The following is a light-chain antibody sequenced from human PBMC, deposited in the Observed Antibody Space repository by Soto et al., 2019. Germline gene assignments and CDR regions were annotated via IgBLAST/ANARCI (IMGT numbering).Light chain of an antibody. CDR3: ETHPSAAVR. CDR2: AAS. J-gene: IGKJ4*01. CDR1: KSISNY. V-gene: IGKV1-39*01. Sequence: MQITQSKNSLYASVGDRGSSSFRTNKSISNYLNWYQQKPGKAPKLLIYAASSWQSGVPSRFSGTGFGTVFALTISCLQLGDVAPSYCETHPSAAVRFGGGTKVDI.